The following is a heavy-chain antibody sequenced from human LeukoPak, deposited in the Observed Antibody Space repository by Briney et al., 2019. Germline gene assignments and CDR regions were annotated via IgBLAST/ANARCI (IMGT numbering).Heavy chain of an antibody. CDR2: ISGSGGGT. CDR3: AKVQAASSGWYFDY. J-gene: IGHJ4*02. Sequence: HTRGSLRLSCAASGFTFSNYAMTWVRQAPGKGLEWVSAISGSGGGTKYADSVKGRFTISRDNSKNTLYLQTNSLRAEDTAVYYCAKVQAASSGWYFDYWGQGTLVTVSS. CDR1: GFTFSNYA. V-gene: IGHV3-23*01. D-gene: IGHD6-19*01.